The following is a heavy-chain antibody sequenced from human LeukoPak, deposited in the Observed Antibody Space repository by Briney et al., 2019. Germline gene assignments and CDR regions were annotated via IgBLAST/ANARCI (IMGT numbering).Heavy chain of an antibody. CDR2: INPNSGGT. CDR1: GYTFTGYY. D-gene: IGHD3-22*01. J-gene: IGHJ4*02. V-gene: IGHV1-2*02. CDR3: ARASDYDSSLLDY. Sequence: ASVKVSCKASGYTFTGYYIHWVRQAPGQGLEWMGWINPNSGGTKYAQKFQGRVTMTRDTSISTAYMELSRLRSDDTAVYYCARASDYDSSLLDYWGQGTLVTVSS.